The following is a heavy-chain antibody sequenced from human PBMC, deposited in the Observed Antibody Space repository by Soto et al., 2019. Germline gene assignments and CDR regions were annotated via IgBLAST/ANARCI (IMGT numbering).Heavy chain of an antibody. D-gene: IGHD2-2*01. Sequence: QVQLQESGPGLVKPSQTLSLTCTVSGGSISSGGYYWSWIRQHPGKGLEWIGYLYYSGSTYYNPSLKSRVTISVDTSKNQFSLKLSSVTAADTAVYYCATSKYQLPSFDPWGQGTLVTVSS. CDR2: LYYSGST. CDR3: ATSKYQLPSFDP. V-gene: IGHV4-31*03. J-gene: IGHJ5*02. CDR1: GGSISSGGYY.